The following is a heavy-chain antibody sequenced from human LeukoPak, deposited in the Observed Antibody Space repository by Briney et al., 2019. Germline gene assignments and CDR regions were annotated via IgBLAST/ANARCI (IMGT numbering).Heavy chain of an antibody. Sequence: SETLSLTCTVSGDPISTSSDYKWTWIRQPPRKGLEWIGYIYYSGSTNYNPSLQSRVTTSVDTSNNQFSLKLTSVTAADTAVYYCAREYSASDYWGQGTLVTVSS. D-gene: IGHD5-12*01. J-gene: IGHJ4*02. CDR3: AREYSASDY. CDR2: IYYSGST. V-gene: IGHV4-61*08. CDR1: GDPISTSSDY.